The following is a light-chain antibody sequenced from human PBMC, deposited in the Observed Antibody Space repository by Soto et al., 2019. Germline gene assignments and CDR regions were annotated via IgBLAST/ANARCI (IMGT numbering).Light chain of an antibody. J-gene: IGKJ1*01. CDR2: GAS. V-gene: IGKV3-20*01. Sequence: EIVLTQSPGTLSLSPGERATLSCRASQSLSSSYLAWYQQKPGQAPRLLIYGASSRATGIPDRFSGSGSGTDFTLTISRLEPEDFAVYYCQLYGSSPWTFGQGTKVEIK. CDR3: QLYGSSPWT. CDR1: QSLSSSY.